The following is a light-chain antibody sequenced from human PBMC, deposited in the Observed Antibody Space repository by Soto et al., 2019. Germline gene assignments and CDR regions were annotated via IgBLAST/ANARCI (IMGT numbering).Light chain of an antibody. V-gene: IGLV1-44*01. CDR3: ATWDDSLNGWV. Sequence: QSVRTQPPSASGTPGQRVTTSCSGSSSNIGDNTVNWYRQLPGTAPKLLIYGNDERPSGVPDRFSGSKSGTSASLAISGLQSEDEADYYCATWDDSLNGWVFGGTTKLTVL. CDR2: GND. J-gene: IGLJ3*02. CDR1: SSNIGDNT.